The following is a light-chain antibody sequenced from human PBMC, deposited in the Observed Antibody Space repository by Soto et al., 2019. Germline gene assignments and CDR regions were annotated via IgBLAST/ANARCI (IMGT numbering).Light chain of an antibody. CDR1: QSFSSY. CDR2: DAS. CDR3: QQRGT. J-gene: IGKJ4*01. Sequence: EIVLTQSPATLSLSPGERATLSCRSSSQSFSSYLAWYQQKPGQAPRLLIYDASTRATGIPARFSGSGSGTDFTLTISSLEPEDFAVYYCQQRGTFGGGTKVEIK. V-gene: IGKV3-11*01.